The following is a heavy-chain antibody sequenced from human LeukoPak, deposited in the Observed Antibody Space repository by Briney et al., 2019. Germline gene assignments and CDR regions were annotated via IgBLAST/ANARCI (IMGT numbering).Heavy chain of an antibody. CDR3: ARGRQTGATFFGY. V-gene: IGHV3-30-3*01. Sequence: PGGSLRLSCAPSGFTFSSYAMHWVRQAPGKGLQWVAVISYDGNNKYYADSVKGRFTISRDNSMNTLFLQMNSLEPEDTAVYYCARGRQTGATFFGYWGQGTLVTVSS. CDR2: ISYDGNNK. J-gene: IGHJ4*02. CDR1: GFTFSSYA. D-gene: IGHD1-26*01.